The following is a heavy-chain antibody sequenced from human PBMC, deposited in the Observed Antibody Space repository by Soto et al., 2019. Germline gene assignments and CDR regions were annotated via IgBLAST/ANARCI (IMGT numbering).Heavy chain of an antibody. V-gene: IGHV1-69*13. CDR3: ARDNPITIFGPRSPGWFDP. D-gene: IGHD3-3*01. J-gene: IGHJ5*02. Sequence: SVKVSCKASGGTFSSYAISWVRQAPGQGLEWMGGIIPIFGTANYAQKFQGRVTITADESTSTAYMELSSLRSEDTAVYYCARDNPITIFGPRSPGWFDPWGQGTLVTVSS. CDR1: GGTFSSYA. CDR2: IIPIFGTA.